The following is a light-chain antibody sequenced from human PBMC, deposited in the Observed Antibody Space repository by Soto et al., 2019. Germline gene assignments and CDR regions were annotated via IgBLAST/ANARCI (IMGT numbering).Light chain of an antibody. CDR1: SSDVGGYNY. Sequence: QSVLTQPASVSVSPGQSITISCTGTSSDVGGYNYVSWYQQHPGKAPKLMISEVTNRPSGVSNRFSVSKSGNTASLTISGLQAEDEADYYCSSYTSSSTYVFGTGTKVTVL. V-gene: IGLV2-14*01. CDR3: SSYTSSSTYV. J-gene: IGLJ1*01. CDR2: EVT.